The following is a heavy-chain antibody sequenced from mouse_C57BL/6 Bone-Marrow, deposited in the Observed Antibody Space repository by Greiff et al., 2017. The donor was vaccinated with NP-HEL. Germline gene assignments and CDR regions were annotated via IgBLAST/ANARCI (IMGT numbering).Heavy chain of an antibody. Sequence: DVMLVESGGGLVKPGGSLKLSCAASGFTFSSYTMSWVRQTPEKRLEWVATISGGGGNTYYPDSVKGRFTISRDNAKNTLYLQMSSLRSEDTALYYCARHEGFPWFAYWGQGTLVTVSA. V-gene: IGHV5-9*01. J-gene: IGHJ3*01. CDR1: GFTFSSYT. CDR3: ARHEGFPWFAY. CDR2: ISGGGGNT.